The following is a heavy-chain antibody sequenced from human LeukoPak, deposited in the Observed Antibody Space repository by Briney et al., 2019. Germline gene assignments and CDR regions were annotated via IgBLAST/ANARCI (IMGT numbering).Heavy chain of an antibody. Sequence: WVAVIWYDGSNKYYADSVKGRFTISRDNSKNTLYLQMNSLRAEDTAVYYCARDYRGTALDYWGQGTLVTVSS. CDR2: IWYDGSNK. V-gene: IGHV3-33*01. CDR3: ARDYRGTALDY. J-gene: IGHJ4*02. D-gene: IGHD1-26*01.